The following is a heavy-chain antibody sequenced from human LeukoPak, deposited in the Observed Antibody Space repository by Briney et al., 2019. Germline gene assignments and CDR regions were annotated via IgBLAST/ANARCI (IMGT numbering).Heavy chain of an antibody. CDR3: AKTAAIWFGELLSNFDY. D-gene: IGHD3-10*01. CDR2: ISGSGGST. CDR1: GFTFSSYG. Sequence: GGTLRLSCAASGFTFSSYGMSWVRQAPGKGLEWVSAISGSGGSTYYADSVKGRFTISRDNSKNTLYLQMNSLRAEDTAVYYCAKTAAIWFGELLSNFDYWGQGTLVTVSS. J-gene: IGHJ4*02. V-gene: IGHV3-23*01.